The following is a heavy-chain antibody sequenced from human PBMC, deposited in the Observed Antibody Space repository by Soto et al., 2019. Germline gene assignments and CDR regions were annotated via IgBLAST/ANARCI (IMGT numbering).Heavy chain of an antibody. CDR2: IKYSGTT. Sequence: SETLSLTCTVSGGSISSSRCHWGWIRQPPGKGLEWIASIKYSGTTFYNPSLKSRVTLSVDTSKNQFALKLSSVTAADTAVYYCARGPGYAYFDYWGQGTLVTVSS. J-gene: IGHJ4*02. CDR1: GGSISSSRCH. V-gene: IGHV4-39*06. D-gene: IGHD2-2*01. CDR3: ARGPGYAYFDY.